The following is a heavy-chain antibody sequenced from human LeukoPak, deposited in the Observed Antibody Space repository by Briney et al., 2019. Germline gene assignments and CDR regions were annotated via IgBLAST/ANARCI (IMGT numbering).Heavy chain of an antibody. Sequence: AGGSLRLSCAASGFTFSSYSMNWVRQAPGKGLEWVSSISSSSSYIYYADSVKGRFTISRDNAKNSLYLQMNSLRAEDTAVYYCARDYMVRGVMGAFDIWRQGTMVTVSS. CDR1: GFTFSSYS. CDR3: ARDYMVRGVMGAFDI. V-gene: IGHV3-21*01. D-gene: IGHD3-10*01. J-gene: IGHJ3*02. CDR2: ISSSSSYI.